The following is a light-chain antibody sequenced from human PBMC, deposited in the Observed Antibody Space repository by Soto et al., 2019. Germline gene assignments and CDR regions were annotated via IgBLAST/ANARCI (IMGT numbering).Light chain of an antibody. CDR3: QQAFGFPPA. Sequence: DIQMTQSPPSVTASGGDRVIIPCRASKNIASGLAWYQQESGKAPKLLIYDATILQSGVPSRFSGSGSGTDFTLTISSLQPEDFATYYCQQAFGFPPAFGQGTKL. CDR1: KNIASG. J-gene: IGKJ2*01. V-gene: IGKV1-12*01. CDR2: DAT.